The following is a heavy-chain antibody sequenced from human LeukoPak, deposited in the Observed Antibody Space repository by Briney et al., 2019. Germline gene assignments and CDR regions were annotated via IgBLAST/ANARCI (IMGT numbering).Heavy chain of an antibody. Sequence: SETLSLTCTVSGGSISSSSYYWGWIRQPPGKGLEWIGSIYYSGSTYYNPSLKSRVTISVDTSKNQFSLKLSSVTAADTAVYYCARDLEGGGGSYFYWGQGTLVTVSS. CDR2: IYYSGST. J-gene: IGHJ4*02. D-gene: IGHD1-26*01. CDR1: GGSISSSSYY. V-gene: IGHV4-39*07. CDR3: ARDLEGGGGSYFY.